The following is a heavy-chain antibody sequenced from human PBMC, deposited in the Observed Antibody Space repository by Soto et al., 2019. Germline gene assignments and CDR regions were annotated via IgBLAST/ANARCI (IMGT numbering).Heavy chain of an antibody. D-gene: IGHD2-21*01. Sequence: PGGSLRLSCAASGLTVSSSYMSWVRQAPGKGLQWVSVIYSAGSTYYANSVKGRFTISRDISTNMVYLQMSSLTDEDTAVYYCARAREPEYISAIFLDIWGQRAMVTVSS. J-gene: IGHJ3*02. CDR3: ARAREPEYISAIFLDI. CDR2: IYSAGST. V-gene: IGHV3-53*01. CDR1: GLTVSSSY.